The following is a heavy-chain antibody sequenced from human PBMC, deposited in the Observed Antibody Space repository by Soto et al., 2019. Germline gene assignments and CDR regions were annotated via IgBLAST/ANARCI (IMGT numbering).Heavy chain of an antibody. V-gene: IGHV4-59*12. Sequence: SETLSLTCTVSGGSIRSYCLTWIRQPPGKGLEWIGGICNSGTTNYNPSLKSRVAISIDTKKNQFSLQLSSVTGADTAVYYCGRGRRYYYGSGSFCFWGQGTLVTVSS. CDR3: GRGRRYYYGSGSFCF. J-gene: IGHJ4*02. CDR2: ICNSGTT. D-gene: IGHD3-10*01. CDR1: GGSIRSYC.